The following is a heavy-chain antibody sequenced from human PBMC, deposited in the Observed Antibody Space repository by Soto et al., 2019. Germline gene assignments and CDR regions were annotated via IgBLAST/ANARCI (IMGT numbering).Heavy chain of an antibody. CDR1: GYTFTSYA. J-gene: IGHJ5*02. CDR2: INAGNGHT. V-gene: IGHV1-3*01. Sequence: QVQLVQSGAEVKKPGASVKVSCKASGYTFTSYAMHWVRHAPGQRLEWMGWINAGNGHTKYSQKFQGRVTITRDTSASTAYMELSSLRSEDTAVYYCSRGFRGGYADWFDPWGQGTLVTVSS. CDR3: SRGFRGGYADWFDP. D-gene: IGHD2-15*01.